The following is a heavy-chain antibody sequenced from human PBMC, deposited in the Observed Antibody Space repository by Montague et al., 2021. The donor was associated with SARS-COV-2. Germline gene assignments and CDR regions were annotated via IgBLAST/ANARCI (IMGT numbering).Heavy chain of an antibody. V-gene: IGHV4-39*01. D-gene: IGHD3-3*01. Sequence: SETLSLTCTVSGGSISSSSYYWVRIRQPQGKGLEWIGSIYYSGSTYYNPSLKSPVTISVDTSKNQFSLKLSSVTAADTAVYYCAGQMGQGSIFGVVNQYYFDYWGQGTLVTVSS. CDR1: GGSISSSSYY. CDR2: IYYSGST. J-gene: IGHJ4*02. CDR3: AGQMGQGSIFGVVNQYYFDY.